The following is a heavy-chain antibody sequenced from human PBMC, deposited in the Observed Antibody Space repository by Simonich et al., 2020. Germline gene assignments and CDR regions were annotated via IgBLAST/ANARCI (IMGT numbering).Heavy chain of an antibody. Sequence: QVQLVQSGAEVKKPGASVKVSCKASGYTFTGYYMHWVRQAPGQGVEWMGWINPNSGGTNYGQKFQGRVTMTRDTSISTAYMELSRLRSDDTAVYYCAREEANGYSSSWNSFDPWGQGTLVTVSS. CDR2: INPNSGGT. CDR3: AREEANGYSSSWNSFDP. D-gene: IGHD6-13*01. J-gene: IGHJ5*02. CDR1: GYTFTGYY. V-gene: IGHV1-2*02.